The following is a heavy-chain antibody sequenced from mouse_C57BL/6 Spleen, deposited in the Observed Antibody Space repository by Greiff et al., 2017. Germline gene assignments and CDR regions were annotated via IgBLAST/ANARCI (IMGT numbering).Heavy chain of an antibody. CDR2: IRNNANNHAT. V-gene: IGHV6-6*01. CDR3: TRTGTGY. Sequence: EVKVVESGGGLVQPGGSMKLSCAASGFTFSDAWMDWVRQSPEKGLEWVAEIRNNANNHATYYAESVKGRFTISRDDSNSSIYLQMNSLRAEYTGINYCTRTGTGYWGQGTTLTVSS. D-gene: IGHD4-1*01. J-gene: IGHJ2*01. CDR1: GFTFSDAW.